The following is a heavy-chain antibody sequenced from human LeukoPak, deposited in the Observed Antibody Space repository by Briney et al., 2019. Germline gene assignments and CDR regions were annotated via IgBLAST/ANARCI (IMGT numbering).Heavy chain of an antibody. J-gene: IGHJ4*02. D-gene: IGHD5-18*01. V-gene: IGHV4-59*01. CDR2: IHYSGST. CDR1: GGSISTYY. CDR3: AREYSYGYSYYFDY. Sequence: SETLYLTCTVSGGSISTYYWSWIRQPPGKGLEWIGFIHYSGSTKYNPSLNSRVTISVDTSKNQFSLTLSSVTAADTAVYYCAREYSYGYSYYFDYWGQGTLVTVSS.